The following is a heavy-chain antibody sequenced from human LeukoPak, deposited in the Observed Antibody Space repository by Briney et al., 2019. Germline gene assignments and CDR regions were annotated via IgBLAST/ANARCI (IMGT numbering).Heavy chain of an antibody. CDR2: IYYSGST. Sequence: SETLSLTCTVSGGSISSYYWSWIRQPPGKGLEWIGYIYYSGSTNYNPSLKSRVTISVGTSKNQFSLKLSSVTAADTAVYYCARAPVEGATIGANAFDIWGQGTMVTVSS. CDR1: GGSISSYY. D-gene: IGHD1-26*01. CDR3: ARAPVEGATIGANAFDI. J-gene: IGHJ3*02. V-gene: IGHV4-59*01.